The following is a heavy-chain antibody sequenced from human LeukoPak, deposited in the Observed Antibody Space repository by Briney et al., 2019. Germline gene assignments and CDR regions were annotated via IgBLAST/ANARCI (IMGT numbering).Heavy chain of an antibody. CDR3: ARDKIGGSYYGEYFQH. CDR2: ISSSSSTI. D-gene: IGHD1-26*01. V-gene: IGHV3-48*01. CDR1: GFTISSYS. J-gene: IGHJ1*01. Sequence: GGSLRLSCAASGFTISSYSMNWVRQAPGKGLEWVSYISSSSSTIYYADSVKGRFTISRDNAKNSLYLQMNSLRAEDTAVYYCARDKIGGSYYGEYFQHWGQGTLVTVSS.